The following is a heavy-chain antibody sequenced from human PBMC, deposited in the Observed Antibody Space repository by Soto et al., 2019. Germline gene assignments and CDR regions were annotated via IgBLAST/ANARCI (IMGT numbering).Heavy chain of an antibody. CDR2: IHYSGTT. CDR1: GGSMRNYF. V-gene: IGHV4-59*01. CDR3: AAGEPSSRNLAPYYLDF. J-gene: IGHJ4*02. D-gene: IGHD6-13*01. Sequence: SETLSLTCTVSGGSMRNYFWTWIRQPPGKGLEWIGYIHYSGTTSFFPSYNPSLRSRVTISEDTSKNQFSLKLLSVTTADTAVYFCAAGEPSSRNLAPYYLDFWGQGTLVTVSS.